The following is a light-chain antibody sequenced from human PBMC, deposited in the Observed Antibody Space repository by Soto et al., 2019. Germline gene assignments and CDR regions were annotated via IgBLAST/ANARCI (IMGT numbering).Light chain of an antibody. Sequence: SGLTQPASVSGSPGQSITISGTGTSSDVGNYKYVSWYQQHPGKAPKLMIYEVSNRPSGVSNRFSGSKSGNTASLTISGLQAEDETDYYCFSYTSSGTYGFGTGTKVTVL. CDR3: FSYTSSGTYG. CDR2: EVS. V-gene: IGLV2-14*01. CDR1: SSDVGNYKY. J-gene: IGLJ1*01.